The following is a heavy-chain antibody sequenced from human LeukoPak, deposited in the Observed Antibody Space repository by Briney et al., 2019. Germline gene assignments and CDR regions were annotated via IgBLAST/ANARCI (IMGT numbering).Heavy chain of an antibody. J-gene: IGHJ4*02. Sequence: ASVKLSCKASGYTLTGYYMHGVRDAPGQGLECMGWINPNSGGTNYAQKCRGRITMTRATYISTAYMELSRLRSDDTAVYYCASRIAAAGNYFDYWGQGTLVTVSS. V-gene: IGHV1-2*02. CDR1: GYTLTGYY. CDR3: ASRIAAAGNYFDY. CDR2: INPNSGGT. D-gene: IGHD6-13*01.